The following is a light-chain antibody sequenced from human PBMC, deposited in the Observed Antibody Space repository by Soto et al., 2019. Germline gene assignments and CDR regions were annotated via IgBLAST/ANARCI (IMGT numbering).Light chain of an antibody. CDR1: QSVSSNY. J-gene: IGKJ4*01. CDR2: GAS. V-gene: IGKV3-20*01. Sequence: EIVLTQSPGTLSLSPGERATLSCRASQSVSSNYLAWYQQKPGQAPRLLIYGASSRATGIPDRFSGSGSGTDFTLTISRLEPEDFAVYYCQQYGSPPWPTFGGGTKVEIK. CDR3: QQYGSPPWPT.